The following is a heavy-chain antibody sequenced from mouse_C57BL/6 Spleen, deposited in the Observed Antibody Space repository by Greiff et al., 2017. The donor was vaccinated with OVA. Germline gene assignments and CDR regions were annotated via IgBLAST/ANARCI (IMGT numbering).Heavy chain of an antibody. J-gene: IGHJ4*01. V-gene: IGHV2-9-1*01. Sequence: QVQLKESGPGLVAPSQSLSITCTVSGFSLTSYAISWVRQPPGKGLEWLGVIWTGGGPNYNSALKSRLSISKDNSKSQVFLKMNSLQTDDTARYYCAREGDYAMDYWGQGTSVTVSS. CDR1: GFSLTSYA. CDR2: IWTGGGP. CDR3: AREGDYAMDY.